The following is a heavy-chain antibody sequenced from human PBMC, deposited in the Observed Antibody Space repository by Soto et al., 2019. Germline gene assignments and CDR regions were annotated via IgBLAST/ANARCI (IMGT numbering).Heavy chain of an antibody. J-gene: IGHJ3*02. CDR1: GYSFSSYW. CDR3: ARQAIFGVIIIAFDI. CDR2: IDPSDSYT. D-gene: IGHD3-3*01. Sequence: PGESLKISCXGSGYSFSSYWITWVRQMPGKGLEWMGRIDPSDSYTNYSPSFQGHVTISADKSISTAYLQWSSLKASDTAMYYCARQAIFGVIIIAFDIWGQGTMVTVSS. V-gene: IGHV5-10-1*01.